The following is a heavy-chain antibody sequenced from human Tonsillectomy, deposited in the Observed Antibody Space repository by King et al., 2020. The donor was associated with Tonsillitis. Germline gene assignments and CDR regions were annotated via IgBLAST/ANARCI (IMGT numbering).Heavy chain of an antibody. J-gene: IGHJ6*03. Sequence: VQLQESGPGLVKPSETLSLTCTVSGGSMSSYYWSWIRQPAGKGLEWIGRIYTGGSTNYNPSLKSRVTMSVDTSKSQFSLKLSSVTAADTAVYYCARDIVVVVTATDYYYYMDVWGKGTTVTVSS. D-gene: IGHD2-15*01. V-gene: IGHV4-4*07. CDR2: IYTGGST. CDR1: GGSMSSYY. CDR3: ARDIVVVVTATDYYYYMDV.